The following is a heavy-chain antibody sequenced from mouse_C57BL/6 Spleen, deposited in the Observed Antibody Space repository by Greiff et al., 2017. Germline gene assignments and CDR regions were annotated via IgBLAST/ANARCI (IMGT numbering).Heavy chain of an antibody. CDR2: INPRNGGT. CDR1: GYTFTSYW. CDR3: ARHNKNLDYAMDY. Sequence: QVQLQQPGTELVKPGASVKLSCKASGYTFTSYWMHWVKQRAGQGLEWIGYINPRNGGTNYNEKFKNKATLTVDKSSSTAYLQLSSLTSEDSAVYYCARHNKNLDYAMDYWGQGTSVTVSS. J-gene: IGHJ4*01. V-gene: IGHV1-53*01.